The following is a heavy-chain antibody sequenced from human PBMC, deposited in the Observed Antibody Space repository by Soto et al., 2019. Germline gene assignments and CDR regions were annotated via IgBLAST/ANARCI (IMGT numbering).Heavy chain of an antibody. D-gene: IGHD4-17*01. CDR2: INPSGGST. Sequence: GASVKVSCKASGYTFTSYYMHWVRQAPGQGLEWMGIINPSGGSTSYAQKFQGRVTMTRDTSTSTVYMELSSLRSEDTAVYYFARVSTALSTTVTTHYFDYWGQGTLVTVSS. CDR1: GYTFTSYY. CDR3: ARVSTALSTTVTTHYFDY. V-gene: IGHV1-46*03. J-gene: IGHJ4*02.